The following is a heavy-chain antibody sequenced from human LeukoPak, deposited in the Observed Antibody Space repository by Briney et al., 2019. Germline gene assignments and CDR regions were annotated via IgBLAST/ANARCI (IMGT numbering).Heavy chain of an antibody. J-gene: IGHJ4*02. Sequence: GGSLRLSCAGSGFTFSSYAMAWVRQAPGKGLEWVSGIGGGGGATYYADSVKGRFTISRDNSKNTLYLQMNSLRAEDTAVYYCAKVPIRDSSGWYRGSYFDYWGQGTLVTVSS. CDR1: GFTFSSYA. CDR2: IGGGGGAT. V-gene: IGHV3-23*01. D-gene: IGHD6-19*01. CDR3: AKVPIRDSSGWYRGSYFDY.